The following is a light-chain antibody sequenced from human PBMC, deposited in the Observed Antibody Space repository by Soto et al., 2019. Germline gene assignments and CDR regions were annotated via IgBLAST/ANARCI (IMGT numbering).Light chain of an antibody. Sequence: EIVLTQSPGTLSLSPGERATLSCRASQSVSSGFLAWYQQKPGQAPRLLIYGASARATGIPDRFSGSGSGTDFTLTVSRLEPEDFAVYYCQQYHNSPRTFGQGTKVDIK. J-gene: IGKJ1*01. V-gene: IGKV3-20*01. CDR3: QQYHNSPRT. CDR1: QSVSSGF. CDR2: GAS.